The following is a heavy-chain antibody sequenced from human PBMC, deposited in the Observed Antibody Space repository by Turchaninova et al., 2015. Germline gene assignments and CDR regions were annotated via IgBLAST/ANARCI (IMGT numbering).Heavy chain of an antibody. V-gene: IGHV4-34*01. Sequence: QVQLQQWGAGLLKPSETLSLTCAVYGESFNGYYWSWIRQPPGKGLEWIGEINYSGSTNYNPSLKSRATISVDTSRNQFSLKLMSVTAADTAVYYCAREDCSGGTCSYFDYWGQGTLVTVSS. J-gene: IGHJ4*02. CDR2: INYSGST. CDR1: GESFNGYY. D-gene: IGHD2-15*01. CDR3: AREDCSGGTCSYFDY.